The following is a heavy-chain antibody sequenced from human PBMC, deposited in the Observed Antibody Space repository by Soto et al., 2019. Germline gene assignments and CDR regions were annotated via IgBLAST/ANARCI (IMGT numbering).Heavy chain of an antibody. V-gene: IGHV3-30*18. Sequence: QVNLVESGGGVGQPGRSLRLSCAASGFTFSDYGMHRVHQAPGKGREWEAAISNDGSNKRYGDTVKGRFTISRDNSKNSLVMKTDTLRDKSKAVDVCTKETKAQAVRAPRVYGMAVWGKGSTVAVAS. CDR3: TKETKAQAVRAPRVYGMAV. J-gene: IGHJ6*04. CDR1: GFTFSDYG. D-gene: IGHD6-25*01. CDR2: ISNDGSNK.